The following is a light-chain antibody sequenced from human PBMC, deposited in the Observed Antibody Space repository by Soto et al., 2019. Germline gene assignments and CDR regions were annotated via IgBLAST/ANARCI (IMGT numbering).Light chain of an antibody. CDR3: QQYHTTPFT. CDR2: WAS. J-gene: IGKJ3*01. V-gene: IGKV4-1*01. CDR1: QNILYKSKNKNY. Sequence: DIVMTQSPDSLGMSLGEMATINGKSSQNILYKSKNKNYLAWYQQKPGQPPKLLIYWASTRESGVPDRFSGSGSGTDFTLTINGLQAEDVAVYFCQQYHTTPFTFGPGTKVDIK.